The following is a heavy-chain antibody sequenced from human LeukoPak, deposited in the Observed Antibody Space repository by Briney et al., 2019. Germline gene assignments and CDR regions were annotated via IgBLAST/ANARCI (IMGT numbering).Heavy chain of an antibody. CDR2: ISSSSSYI. J-gene: IGHJ6*02. V-gene: IGHV3-21*01. Sequence: GGSLRLSCAASGFTFSSYSINWVRQAAGKGRGWGSSISSSSSYISYADSVKGRFTFSRDNAKNSLYLHMNSLRAEDTVVYYCARDVGVVVVAATLSRGYYYYAMDVWGQGTTVTVSS. CDR3: ARDVGVVVVAATLSRGYYYYAMDV. D-gene: IGHD2-15*01. CDR1: GFTFSSYS.